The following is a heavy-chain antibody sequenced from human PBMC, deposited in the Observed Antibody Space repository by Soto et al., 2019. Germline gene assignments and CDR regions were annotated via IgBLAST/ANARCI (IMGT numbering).Heavy chain of an antibody. D-gene: IGHD3-22*01. V-gene: IGHV1-69*13. CDR1: GGTFSSYA. J-gene: IGHJ4*02. Sequence: SVNFSCKAFGGTFSSYAISWVRQAPGQGLEWMGGIIPIFGPANYAQKFQGRVTITADESTSTAYMELSSLRSEDTAVYYCARGIHTMIRSLGYWGQGTLVTVS. CDR2: IIPIFGPA. CDR3: ARGIHTMIRSLGY.